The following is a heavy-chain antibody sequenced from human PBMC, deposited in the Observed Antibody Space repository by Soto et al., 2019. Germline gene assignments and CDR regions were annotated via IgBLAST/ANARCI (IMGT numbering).Heavy chain of an antibody. CDR1: GGSFSGYY. CDR2: IRLSGTT. J-gene: IGHJ4*02. CDR3: VTSLWFGTQPEI. V-gene: IGHV4-34*01. Sequence: QVQLQQWGAGLLKPSETLSLTCAVYGGSFSGYYWTWFRQPPGKGLEWIGEIRLSGTTRSIPSLKSRVTISADTSKNQFSLKVTSVTAADTAVYYCVTSLWFGTQPEIWGQGALVTVSS. D-gene: IGHD3-10*01.